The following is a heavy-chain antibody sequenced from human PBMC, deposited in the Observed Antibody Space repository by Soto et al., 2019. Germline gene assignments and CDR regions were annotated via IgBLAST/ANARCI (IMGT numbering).Heavy chain of an antibody. CDR1: GGSISSGGYY. CDR2: INHSGST. V-gene: IGHV4-30-2*01. Sequence: QLQLQESGSGLVKPSQTLSLTCAVSGGSISSGGYYWSWIRQPPGKGLEWIGEINHSGSTNYNPSLKSRVTISVDTSKNQFSLKLSSVTAADTAVYYCARGGSIAARQQDYWGQGTLVTVSS. CDR3: ARGGSIAARQQDY. J-gene: IGHJ4*02. D-gene: IGHD6-6*01.